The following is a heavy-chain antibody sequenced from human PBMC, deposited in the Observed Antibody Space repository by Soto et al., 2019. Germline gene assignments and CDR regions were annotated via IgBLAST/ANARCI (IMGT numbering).Heavy chain of an antibody. J-gene: IGHJ4*02. V-gene: IGHV4-59*02. Sequence: PSETLSLTCTVSGGSVSNSYWGWIWQPPGKGLEWVAYVYYSGSTNYNPSLGSRVTISVDKSKNQFSLKMTSVTGADTAVYYCARGRSHEWELLVQYFDYWGQGTLVTVSS. CDR1: GGSVSNSY. CDR3: ARGRSHEWELLVQYFDY. CDR2: VYYSGST. D-gene: IGHD1-26*01.